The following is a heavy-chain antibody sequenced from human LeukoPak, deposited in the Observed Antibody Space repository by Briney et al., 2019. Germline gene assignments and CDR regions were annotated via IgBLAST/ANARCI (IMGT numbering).Heavy chain of an antibody. V-gene: IGHV4-61*08. Sequence: SETLSLTCTVSGGSISSGGYYWSWIRQHPGKGLEWIGYIYYSGSTNYNPSLKSRVTISVDTSKNQFSLKLSSVTAADTAVYYCAGRHFTSSGWEISDDYWGQGTLVTVSS. D-gene: IGHD6-19*01. CDR2: IYYSGST. CDR1: GGSISSGGYY. J-gene: IGHJ4*02. CDR3: AGRHFTSSGWEISDDY.